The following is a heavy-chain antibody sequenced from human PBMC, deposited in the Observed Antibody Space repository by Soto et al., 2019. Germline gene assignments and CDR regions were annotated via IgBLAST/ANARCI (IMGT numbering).Heavy chain of an antibody. J-gene: IGHJ5*02. V-gene: IGHV3-23*01. D-gene: IGHD7-27*01. CDR2: ISGSGAST. Sequence: GGSLRLSCTASGFTFSSFAMTWVRQAPGKGLEWVSAISGSGASTYYADSVKGRFTISRDNSKNTLYLQMNSLRAEDTALYYCAKDDLGLAPNWFDPWGQGTLVTVSS. CDR1: GFTFSSFA. CDR3: AKDDLGLAPNWFDP.